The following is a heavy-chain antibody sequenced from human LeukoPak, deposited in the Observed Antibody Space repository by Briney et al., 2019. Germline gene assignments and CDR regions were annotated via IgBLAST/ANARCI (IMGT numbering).Heavy chain of an antibody. V-gene: IGHV4-59*01. Sequence: PSGTLSLTCDVSGGSITQTNYWTWVRQPPGKGLEWIGYIYYSGSTNYNPSLKNRVTISVDTSKNQFSLKLSSVTAADTAVYYCARAVVGDYDAGYYFDYWGQGTLFTVSS. CDR2: IYYSGST. D-gene: IGHD4-17*01. CDR3: ARAVVGDYDAGYYFDY. J-gene: IGHJ4*02. CDR1: GGSITQTNY.